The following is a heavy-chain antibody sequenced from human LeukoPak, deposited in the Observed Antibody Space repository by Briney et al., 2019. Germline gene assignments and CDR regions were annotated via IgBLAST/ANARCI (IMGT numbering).Heavy chain of an antibody. Sequence: SETLSLTCAVYGGSFSGYYWSWIRQPPGKGLEWIGEINHSGSTNYNPSLKSRVTISVDTSKNQFSLKLSSVTAADTAVYYCARVLRYFDWYPLGEYFQHWGQGTLVTVSS. D-gene: IGHD3-9*01. CDR1: GGSFSGYY. CDR2: INHSGST. J-gene: IGHJ1*01. CDR3: ARVLRYFDWYPLGEYFQH. V-gene: IGHV4-34*01.